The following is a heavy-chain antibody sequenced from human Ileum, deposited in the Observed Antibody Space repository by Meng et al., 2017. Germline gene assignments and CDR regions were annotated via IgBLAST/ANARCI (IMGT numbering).Heavy chain of an antibody. J-gene: IGHJ4*02. CDR3: AREGSWFGADY. Sequence: HVQLQQGDDGPLNPSEPLPLPCPVYGASFTGYSWTVFHPSPGKGLEWIGEVNHDGGTNYSPSLKSRVIISIDTSKNQFSLKLTAVTATDAAVYYCAREGSWFGADYWGQGTLVTVSS. CDR2: VNHDGGT. V-gene: IGHV4-34*02. D-gene: IGHD3-10*01. CDR1: GASFTGYS.